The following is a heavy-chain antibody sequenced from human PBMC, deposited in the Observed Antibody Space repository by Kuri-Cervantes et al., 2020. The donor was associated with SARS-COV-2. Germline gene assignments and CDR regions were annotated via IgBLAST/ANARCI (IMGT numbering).Heavy chain of an antibody. CDR3: ARMGWYYYDSSGHFDY. J-gene: IGHJ4*02. CDR2: IYSGGST. D-gene: IGHD3-22*01. Sequence: GGSLRLSCAASGFTVSSNYMSWVRQAPGKGLEWVSVIYSGGSTYYADSVKGRFTISRDNSKNTLYLQMNSLRAEDTAVYYCARMGWYYYDSSGHFDYWGQGTLVTVSS. V-gene: IGHV3-66*01. CDR1: GFTVSSNY.